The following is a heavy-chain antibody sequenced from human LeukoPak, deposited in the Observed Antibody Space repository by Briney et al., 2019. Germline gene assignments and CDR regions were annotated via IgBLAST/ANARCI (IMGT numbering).Heavy chain of an antibody. J-gene: IGHJ4*02. CDR3: VRHDLIGITGGNFDY. D-gene: IGHD1-14*01. V-gene: IGHV4-39*01. CDR2: IYYSGST. Sequence: SETLSLTCSASGGSISRSSYNWGWIRQPPGKGLEWIGSIYYSGSTYYNPSLKSRVTISVDTSKNQFSLELNSVTAADTAVYYCVRHDLIGITGGNFDYWGQGTLVSVSS. CDR1: GGSISRSSYN.